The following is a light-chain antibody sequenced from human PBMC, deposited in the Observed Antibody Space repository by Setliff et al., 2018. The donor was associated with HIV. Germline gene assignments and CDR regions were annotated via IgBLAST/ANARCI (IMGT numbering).Light chain of an antibody. CDR2: DAS. Sequence: QSALTQPASVSGSPGQSLIISCTGTSSDVGVYDYVSWYQHHPGKAPKLMIFDASNRPSGVSNRFSGSKSGNTASLTISGLQTEDEADYYCSSYTNSNTYVFGTGTKVTVL. V-gene: IGLV2-14*03. CDR1: SSDVGVYDY. J-gene: IGLJ1*01. CDR3: SSYTNSNTYV.